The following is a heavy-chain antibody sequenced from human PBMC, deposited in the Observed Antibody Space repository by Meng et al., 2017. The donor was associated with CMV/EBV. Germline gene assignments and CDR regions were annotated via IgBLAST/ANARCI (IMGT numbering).Heavy chain of an antibody. V-gene: IGHV4-39*07. Sequence: SETLSLTCTVSGGSISSSSYYWGWIRQPPGKGLEWIGSIYYSGSTYYNPSLKSRVTISVDTSKNRFSLKLSSVTAADTAVYYCARVRETDIVVVPAANFDYWGQGTLVTVSS. D-gene: IGHD2-2*01. CDR2: IYYSGST. CDR3: ARVRETDIVVVPAANFDY. CDR1: GGSISSSSYY. J-gene: IGHJ4*02.